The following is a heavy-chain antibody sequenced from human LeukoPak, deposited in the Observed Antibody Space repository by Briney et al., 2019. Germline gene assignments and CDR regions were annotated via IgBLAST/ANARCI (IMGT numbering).Heavy chain of an antibody. D-gene: IGHD2-15*01. V-gene: IGHV3-30*03. CDR1: GXTFRSYG. Sequence: GGSLRLSCAASGXTFRSYGMHWVRQAPGKGLEWVAVISYDGSNKYYADSVKGRFTISRDNSKNTLYLQMNSLRAEDTAVYYCARLTHSNAMDVWGQGTTVTVS. J-gene: IGHJ6*02. CDR2: ISYDGSNK. CDR3: ARLTHSNAMDV.